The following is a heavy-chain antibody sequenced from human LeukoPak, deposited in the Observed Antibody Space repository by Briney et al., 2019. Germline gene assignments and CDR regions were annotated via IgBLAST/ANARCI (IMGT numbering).Heavy chain of an antibody. CDR2: IYYSGST. CDR3: ARDWALRRGYGMDV. D-gene: IGHD5-12*01. J-gene: IGHJ6*02. V-gene: IGHV4-39*07. CDR1: GGSISSSSYY. Sequence: SETLSLTCTVSGGSISSSSYYWGWIRQPPGKGLEWIGSIYYSGSTYYNPSLKSRVTISVDTSKNQFSLKLSSVTAADTAVYYCARDWALRRGYGMDVWGQGTTVTVSS.